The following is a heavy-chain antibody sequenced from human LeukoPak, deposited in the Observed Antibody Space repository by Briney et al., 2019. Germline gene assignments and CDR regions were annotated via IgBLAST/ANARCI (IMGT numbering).Heavy chain of an antibody. D-gene: IGHD3-22*01. CDR2: IYPNDSDT. V-gene: IGHV5-51*01. CDR3: ATLDYDSSGYHTALDY. Sequence: GESLNISCKGSGYNFTYYWVAWVRHMTGKGLDWIGIIYPNDSDTTYRPSFQGQGTVSADKSISTPYLQWTSMKASDTAMYYCATLDYDSSGYHTALDYWGQGTLVTVSS. CDR1: GYNFTYYW. J-gene: IGHJ4*02.